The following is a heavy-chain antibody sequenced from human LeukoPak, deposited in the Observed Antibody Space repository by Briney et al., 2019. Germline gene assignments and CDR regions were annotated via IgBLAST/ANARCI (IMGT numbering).Heavy chain of an antibody. J-gene: IGHJ4*02. CDR3: ARLEQLWSYYFDY. V-gene: IGHV4-39*02. CDR2: SYYSGST. Sequence: SETLSLTCTVSGGSISSSSYYWGWIRQPPGKGLEWIGSSYYSGSTYYNPSLKSRVTISVDPSNNHISLKLSSVPAADTAVYYCARLEQLWSYYFDYWGQGTLVTVSS. CDR1: GGSISSSSYY. D-gene: IGHD5-18*01.